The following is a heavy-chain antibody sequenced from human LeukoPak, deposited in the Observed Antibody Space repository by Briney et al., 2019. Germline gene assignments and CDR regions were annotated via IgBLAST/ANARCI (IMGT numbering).Heavy chain of an antibody. Sequence: SETLSLTCTVSGGSIRYYYWSWIRQSPGKGLEWIGYIYYNGSTNYNPSLKSRVTIPVDMSKNQFSLKMSSVTAADTAVYYCARKGGLFDYWGQGRLVTVSS. J-gene: IGHJ4*02. D-gene: IGHD2-15*01. CDR2: IYYNGST. CDR3: ARKGGLFDY. V-gene: IGHV4-59*01. CDR1: GGSIRYYY.